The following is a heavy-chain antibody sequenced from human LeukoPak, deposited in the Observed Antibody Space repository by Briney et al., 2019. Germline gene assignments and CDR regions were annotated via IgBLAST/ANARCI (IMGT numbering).Heavy chain of an antibody. CDR3: AKGGPPGSNYFDF. V-gene: IGHV3-23*01. D-gene: IGHD1-26*01. CDR2: ISGSGYYS. CDR1: GFSFSSYA. Sequence: QPGRSLRLSCAASGFSFSSYAMHWVRQAPGEGLGWVAVISGSGYYSYYADSVKGRFTVSRDNSKTTLYLQMNSLRADDTAVYYCAKGGPPGSNYFDFWGQGTLVTVSS. J-gene: IGHJ4*02.